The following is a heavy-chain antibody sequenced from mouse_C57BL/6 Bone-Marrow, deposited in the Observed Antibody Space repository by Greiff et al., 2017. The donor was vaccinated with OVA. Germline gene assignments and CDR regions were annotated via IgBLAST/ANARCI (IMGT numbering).Heavy chain of an antibody. CDR1: GFTFSSYT. CDR2: ISGGGGNT. CDR3: AQNQAWFAY. Sequence: EVMLVESGGGLVKPGGSLKLSCAASGFTFSSYTMSWVRQTPEKRLEWVATISGGGGNTYYPDRVKGRFTISRDNAKNTLYLQMSSLRSEDTALYYCAQNQAWFAYWGQGTLVTVSA. V-gene: IGHV5-9*01. J-gene: IGHJ3*01.